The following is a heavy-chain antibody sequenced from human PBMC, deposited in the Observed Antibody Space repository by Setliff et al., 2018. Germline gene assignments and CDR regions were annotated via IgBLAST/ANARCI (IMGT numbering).Heavy chain of an antibody. V-gene: IGHV1-2*02. CDR2: INPNAGGT. CDR1: GYTFSGYY. D-gene: IGHD2-21*01. CDR3: ARDVVVGITPRLSFHF. J-gene: IGHJ4*02. Sequence: RASVKVSCKASGYTFSGYYLHWVRQAPGQGPVWMGWINPNAGGTNYAQKFQGRVTMTGDTSISTAYMELARLTSDDTAVYYCARDVVVGITPRLSFHFWGQGTLVTVSS.